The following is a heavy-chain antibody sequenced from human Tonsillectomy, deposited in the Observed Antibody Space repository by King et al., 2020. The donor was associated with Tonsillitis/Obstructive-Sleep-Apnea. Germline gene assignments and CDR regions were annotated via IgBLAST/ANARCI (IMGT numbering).Heavy chain of an antibody. CDR3: VRFNVPPAALPYSHSCMDG. CDR1: GFTFSSYW. D-gene: IGHD2-2*01. CDR2: IKQDGSEK. V-gene: IGHV3-7*01. Sequence: VQLVESGGGLVQPGGSLRLSCAASGFTFSSYWMSWVRQAPGKGLEWVANIKQDGSEKYYVDSVKGRYTISRDNAKNSLYLQMNSLRAEDTAVYYCVRFNVPPAALPYSHSCMDGWGKGTPVTVSS. J-gene: IGHJ6*03.